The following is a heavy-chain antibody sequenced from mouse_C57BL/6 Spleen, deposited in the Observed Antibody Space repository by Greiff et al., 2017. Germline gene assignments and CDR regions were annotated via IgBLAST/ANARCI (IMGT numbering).Heavy chain of an antibody. CDR2: IWSGGST. CDR3: ARKAAYGSSHYAMDD. V-gene: IGHV2-2*01. D-gene: IGHD1-1*01. Sequence: VQLKESGPGLVQPSQSLSITCTVSGFSLTSYGVHWVRQSPGEGLEWLGVIWSGGSTDYNAAFISRLSISKDNSKSQVFFKMNSLQADDTAIYYCARKAAYGSSHYAMDDWGQGASVTVSA. J-gene: IGHJ4*01. CDR1: GFSLTSYG.